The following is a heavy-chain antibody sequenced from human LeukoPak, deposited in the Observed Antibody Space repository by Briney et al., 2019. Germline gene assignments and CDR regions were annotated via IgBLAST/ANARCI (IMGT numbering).Heavy chain of an antibody. CDR3: AREYYYDNYFDY. V-gene: IGHV3-74*01. J-gene: IGHJ4*02. Sequence: PGGSLRLSXAASGFTFSSYWMHWVGQAPGKGLVWVSRINSDGRSTTYADSVKGRFTISRDNAKNTLYLQMNSLRAEDTAVYYSAREYYYDNYFDYWGQGTLVTVSS. D-gene: IGHD3-22*01. CDR1: GFTFSSYW. CDR2: INSDGRST.